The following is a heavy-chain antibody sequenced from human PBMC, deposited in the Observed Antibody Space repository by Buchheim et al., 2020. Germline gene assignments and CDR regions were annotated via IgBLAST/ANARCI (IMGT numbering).Heavy chain of an antibody. CDR1: GFFFNSYG. CDR2: IWYDGSNK. J-gene: IGHJ6*03. D-gene: IGHD6-19*01. CDR3: ARDQGVRGDTSGWYAGRHYYYYYMDV. Sequence: QVQLVESGGGGVQPGRPLRLSCAASGFFFNSYGMHWVRQAPGKGLEWVAVIWYDGSNKYYADSVKGRFTISRDNSKNTLYLQMNSLRAEDTAVYYCARDQGVRGDTSGWYAGRHYYYYYMDVWGKGTT. V-gene: IGHV3-33*01.